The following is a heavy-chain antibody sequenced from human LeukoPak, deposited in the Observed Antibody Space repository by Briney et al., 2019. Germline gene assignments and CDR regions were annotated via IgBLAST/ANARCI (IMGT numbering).Heavy chain of an antibody. CDR1: GFNSSTYA. CDR2: ISGIVVRT. J-gene: IGHJ5*02. Sequence: GGSLRLSCAASGFNSSTYAMNWMRQAPGEGLEWVSMISGIVVRTIYADSVRGRFTISRDNSKNTLFLQINTLRVDDTAVYYCAKDPRLGLLWFEDLREEAGWLGPWGQGTLVTVS. V-gene: IGHV3-23*01. D-gene: IGHD3-10*01. CDR3: AKDPRLGLLWFEDLREEAGWLGP.